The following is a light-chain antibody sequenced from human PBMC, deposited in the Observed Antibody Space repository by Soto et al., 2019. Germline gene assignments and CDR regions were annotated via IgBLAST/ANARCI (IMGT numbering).Light chain of an antibody. V-gene: IGKV1-5*03. Sequence: DIQMTQSPSTLSASVGDRVTITCRASQSISSWLVWYQEKPGKAPKLLIPKASNLESGIPSRFSGSGSGTEFTLTISSLQPDDFATYYCQQYSTFPWTFGQGTKVEIK. CDR2: KAS. CDR1: QSISSW. CDR3: QQYSTFPWT. J-gene: IGKJ1*01.